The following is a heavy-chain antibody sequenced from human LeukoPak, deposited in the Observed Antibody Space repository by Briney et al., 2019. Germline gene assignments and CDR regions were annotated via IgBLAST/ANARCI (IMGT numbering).Heavy chain of an antibody. D-gene: IGHD3-10*01. Sequence: GGSLRLSCVGSGFTFSSYSMNWVRQAPGKGLEWVSYISGTSNTIYYDDSVKGRFTVSRDNAKNSLYLQMNSLRAEDTAVYYCAKDWAKYYYGSGSHNANDYWGQGTLVTVSS. CDR1: GFTFSSYS. J-gene: IGHJ4*02. CDR2: ISGTSNTI. V-gene: IGHV3-48*01. CDR3: AKDWAKYYYGSGSHNANDY.